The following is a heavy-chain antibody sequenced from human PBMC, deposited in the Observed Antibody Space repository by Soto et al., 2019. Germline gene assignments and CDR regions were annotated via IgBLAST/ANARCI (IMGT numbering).Heavy chain of an antibody. J-gene: IGHJ4*02. CDR2: IYQSGFT. CDR3: ARGEISDFDY. Sequence: SETLSLTCSVSDNSMSTSGFSWSWVRQPPGQGLEWIGYIYQSGFTAYNPSLRSRVTISIDTSKRQFSLSLSSVTAEDTAVYYCARGEISDFDYWGQGTLVTVS. V-gene: IGHV4-30-2*01. D-gene: IGHD3-16*01. CDR1: DNSMSTSGFS.